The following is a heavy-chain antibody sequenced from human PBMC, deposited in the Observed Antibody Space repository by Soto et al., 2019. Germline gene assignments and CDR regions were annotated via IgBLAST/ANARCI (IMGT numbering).Heavy chain of an antibody. CDR3: VRERGPFDAFDV. Sequence: GGSVRFSCAASVFTFSSYCMHLVRQAPGKGLECVTVIWSNGKNKYYADSVKGRLTISRYNSKNTLSLQMNSLRAEDTAIYYCVRERGPFDAFDVWGPGTLVTVSS. CDR1: VFTFSSYC. CDR2: IWSNGKNK. D-gene: IGHD3-10*01. J-gene: IGHJ3*01. V-gene: IGHV3-33*08.